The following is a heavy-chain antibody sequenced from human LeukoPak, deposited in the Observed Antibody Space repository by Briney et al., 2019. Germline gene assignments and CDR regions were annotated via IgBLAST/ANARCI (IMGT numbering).Heavy chain of an antibody. CDR3: AKDVRGTYAPDY. CDR2: ISVNGGST. D-gene: IGHD2-2*01. Sequence: GGSLRPSCAASGFTFSNYAMSWVRQTPGKGLEWVSTISVNGGSTYSADSVKGRFTISRDNSKNTLYLQMNSLRAEDTAIYYCAKDVRGTYAPDYWGQGTLVTVSS. V-gene: IGHV3-23*01. J-gene: IGHJ4*02. CDR1: GFTFSNYA.